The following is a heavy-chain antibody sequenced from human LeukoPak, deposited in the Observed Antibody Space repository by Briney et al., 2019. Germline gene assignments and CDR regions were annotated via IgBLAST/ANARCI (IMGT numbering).Heavy chain of an antibody. CDR1: GFTFSGSW. V-gene: IGHV3-74*01. CDR2: INPDGSIT. D-gene: IGHD2-15*01. J-gene: IGHJ6*02. CDR3: VRISCTGNSCKPYSYYDMDV. Sequence: GGSLRLSCVVSGFTFSGSWMHWVRQTPGKGLVWVSRINPDGSITTSADSVKGRFTISRDNAKNTLYLQMNSLRDEDTAVYYCVRISCTGNSCKPYSYYDMDVWGQGTTVTVSS.